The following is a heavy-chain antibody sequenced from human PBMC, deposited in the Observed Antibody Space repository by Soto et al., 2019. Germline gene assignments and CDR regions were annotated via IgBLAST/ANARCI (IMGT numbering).Heavy chain of an antibody. Sequence: ASVKVSCKASGYTFTGYYTHWVRQAPGQGLEWMGWINPNSGGTNYAQKFQGRVTMTRDTSISTAYMELSRLRSDDTAVYYCATAVGDYYGMDVWGQGTTVTVSS. CDR3: ATAVGDYYGMDV. D-gene: IGHD2-15*01. CDR1: GYTFTGYY. J-gene: IGHJ6*02. V-gene: IGHV1-2*02. CDR2: INPNSGGT.